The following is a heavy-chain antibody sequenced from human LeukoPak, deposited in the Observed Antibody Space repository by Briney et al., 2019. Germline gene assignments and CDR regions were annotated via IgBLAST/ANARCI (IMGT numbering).Heavy chain of an antibody. CDR2: INPNSGGT. V-gene: IGHV1-2*02. CDR1: GYTFTGYY. CDR3: ARAVGVVVPAAMGP. Sequence: GASVKVSCKASGYTFTGYYMHWVRQAPGQGLEWMGWINPNSGGTNYAQKFQGRVTTTRDTSISTAYMELSRLRSDDTAVYYCARAVGVVVPAAMGPWGQGTLVTVSS. D-gene: IGHD2-2*01. J-gene: IGHJ5*02.